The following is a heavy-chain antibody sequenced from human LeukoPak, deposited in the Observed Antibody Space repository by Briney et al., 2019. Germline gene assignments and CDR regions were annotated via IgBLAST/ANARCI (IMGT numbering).Heavy chain of an antibody. J-gene: IGHJ3*02. Sequence: GESLKISCKGSAYIFTSYWIGWVRQMPGKGLEWMGIIYPGDSDTRYSPSFQGQVTISADKSNSTAYLQWSSLKASDTAIYYCARHLAPATMKVHDAFDIWGQGTMVTVSS. CDR2: IYPGDSDT. CDR1: AYIFTSYW. V-gene: IGHV5-51*01. D-gene: IGHD3-22*01. CDR3: ARHLAPATMKVHDAFDI.